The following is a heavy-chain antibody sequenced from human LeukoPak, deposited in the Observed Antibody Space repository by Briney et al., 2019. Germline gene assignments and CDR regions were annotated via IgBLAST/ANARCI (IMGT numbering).Heavy chain of an antibody. CDR1: GDSISTYY. J-gene: IGHJ4*02. D-gene: IGHD3-16*01. CDR3: ARRAINSVMFDY. V-gene: IGHV4-59*08. CDR2: IHYSGST. Sequence: SETLSLTCTVSGDSISTYYWSWIRQPPGKGLEWIGYIHYSGSTNYNPSLRSRVTISVDTSKNQFSLKMSSATDADTAVYFCARRAINSVMFDYWGQGTLVTVSS.